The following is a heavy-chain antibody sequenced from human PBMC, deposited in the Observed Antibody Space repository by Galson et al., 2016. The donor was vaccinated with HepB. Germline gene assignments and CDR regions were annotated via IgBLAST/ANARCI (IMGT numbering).Heavy chain of an antibody. CDR3: VRRRDILTGYRSYYYVMDV. CDR2: IYPGDSDT. V-gene: IGHV5-51*01. CDR1: GSRISRYY. D-gene: IGHD3-9*01. J-gene: IGHJ6*02. Sequence: QSGAEVTKPGESLKIPCTGSGSRISRYYIGWVRQMPGKGLAWMGIIYPGDSDTRYSPSFQGQVTISADKSINTAYLQWSSLKASDTAIYYCVRRRDILTGYRSYYYVMDVWGQGTTVTVPS.